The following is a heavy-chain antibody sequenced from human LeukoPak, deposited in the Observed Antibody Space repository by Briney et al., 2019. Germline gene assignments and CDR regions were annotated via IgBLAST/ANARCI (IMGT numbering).Heavy chain of an antibody. Sequence: GGSLRLSCAASGFTFSSYSMNWVRQAPGKGLEWVSSISSSSSYIYYADSVKGRFTISRDNAKNSLYLQMNSLRAEDTAVYYCASWGIAAADPDYWGQGTLVTVSS. CDR1: GFTFSSYS. D-gene: IGHD6-13*01. CDR3: ASWGIAAADPDY. CDR2: ISSSSSYI. J-gene: IGHJ4*02. V-gene: IGHV3-21*01.